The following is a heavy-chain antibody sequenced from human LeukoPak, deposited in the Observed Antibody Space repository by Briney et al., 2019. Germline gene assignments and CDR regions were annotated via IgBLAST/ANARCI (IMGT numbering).Heavy chain of an antibody. CDR3: ARASGDVVVPAAMDY. CDR2: ISSDGSKA. CDR1: GFRFNTYW. V-gene: IGHV3-74*01. D-gene: IGHD2-2*01. Sequence: QSGGSLRLSCAASGFRFNTYWMHWVRQAPGEGLVWVSLISSDGSKALYADSVQGRFTISRDNAKNSLYLQMNSLRAEDTAVYYCARASGDVVVPAAMDYWGQGTLVTVSS. J-gene: IGHJ4*02.